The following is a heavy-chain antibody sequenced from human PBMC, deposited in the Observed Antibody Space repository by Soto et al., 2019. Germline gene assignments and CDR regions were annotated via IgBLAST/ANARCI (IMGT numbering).Heavy chain of an antibody. V-gene: IGHV4-34*01. CDR1: GASLGGYD. D-gene: IGHD2-2*01. CDR2: INQSGGT. J-gene: IGHJ3*02. Sequence: PSETLSLTCAVYGASLGGYDWSWIRQSPGKGLEWIGEINQSGGTNYNPSLKSRVTIPKDTSKNQFSLRLSPVTAADTAIYYCARDPYANAFDIWGRGTMVTVSS. CDR3: ARDPYANAFDI.